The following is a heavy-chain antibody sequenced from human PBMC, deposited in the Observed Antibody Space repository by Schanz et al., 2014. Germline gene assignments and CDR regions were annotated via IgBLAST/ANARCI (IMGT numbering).Heavy chain of an antibody. Sequence: QVQLQESGPGQVRPSETLSLTCTVSGSDIRGFHWSWIRQSPVKGLEWIGYIAYSGSTNYNPSLQSRVTISLDTTQSQFSLRLTSVSAADTAMYSCARVGRNSYGFTSRFDAGGQGTLVAVSS. CDR2: IAYSGST. CDR1: GSDIRGFH. D-gene: IGHD3-16*01. J-gene: IGHJ5*02. V-gene: IGHV4-59*13. CDR3: ARVGRNSYGFTSRFDA.